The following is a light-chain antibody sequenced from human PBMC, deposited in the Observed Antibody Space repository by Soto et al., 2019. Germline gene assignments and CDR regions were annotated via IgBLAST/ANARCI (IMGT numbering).Light chain of an antibody. CDR1: SSDVGGYNY. CDR2: EVS. Sequence: QSALTQPASVSGSPGQSITISSTGSSSDVGGYNYVSWYQQDPGKAPKLMIYEVSNRPSGVSNRFSGSKSGNTASLTISGLQAEDEGDYYCSSYTRTNARVFGGGTMLTVL. CDR3: SSYTRTNARV. J-gene: IGLJ3*02. V-gene: IGLV2-14*01.